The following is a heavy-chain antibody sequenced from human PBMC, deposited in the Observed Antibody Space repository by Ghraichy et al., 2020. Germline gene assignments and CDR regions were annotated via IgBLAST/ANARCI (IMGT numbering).Heavy chain of an antibody. V-gene: IGHV3-7*01. CDR1: GFTFSSYW. Sequence: GESLNISCAASGFTFSSYWMTWVRQAPGKGLEWVANIKQDGTAQYYVGSVKGRFTISRDNAKNSLYLQMNTLRAEDTAVYYCARRVGVSAGDWFDPWGQGTLVTVSS. D-gene: IGHD2-15*01. J-gene: IGHJ5*02. CDR3: ARRVGVSAGDWFDP. CDR2: IKQDGTAQ.